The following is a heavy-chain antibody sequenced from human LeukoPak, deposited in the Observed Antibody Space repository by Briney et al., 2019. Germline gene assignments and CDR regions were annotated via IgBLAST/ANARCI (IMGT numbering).Heavy chain of an antibody. J-gene: IGHJ4*02. V-gene: IGHV3-11*06. CDR1: GFTFSDHY. D-gene: IGHD1-26*01. CDR2: ISTSSSHT. Sequence: GGSLRLSCAASGFTFSDHYMSWIRQAPGKGLEWVSYISTSSSHTNYADSVKGRFTISRDNAKNSLYLQMNSLRAEDTAVYYCARVRGNYATDYWGQGALVTVSS. CDR3: ARVRGNYATDY.